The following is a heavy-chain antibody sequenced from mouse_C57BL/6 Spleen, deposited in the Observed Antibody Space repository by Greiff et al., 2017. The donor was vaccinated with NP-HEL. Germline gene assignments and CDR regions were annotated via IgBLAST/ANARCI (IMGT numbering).Heavy chain of an antibody. D-gene: IGHD1-1*01. CDR2: IRLKSDNYAT. CDR3: TGDGSSPYYFDY. J-gene: IGHJ2*01. CDR1: GFTFSNYW. V-gene: IGHV6-3*01. Sequence: EVQLVESGGGLVQPGGSMKLSCVASGFTFSNYWMNWVRQSPEKGLEWVAQIRLKSDNYATHYAESVKGRFTISRDDSKSSVYLQMNNLRAEDTGIYYCTGDGSSPYYFDYWGQGTTLTVSS.